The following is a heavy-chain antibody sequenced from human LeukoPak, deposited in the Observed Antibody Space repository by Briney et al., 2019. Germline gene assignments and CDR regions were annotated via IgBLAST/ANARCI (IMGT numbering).Heavy chain of an antibody. Sequence: GGSLRLSCAASGFTVSSNYMSWVRQAPGKGLEWVSAISGSGGSTYYADSVKGRFTISRDNSKNTLYLQMNSLRAEDTAVYYCAKLPDYYDSSGLDYWGQGTLVTVSS. J-gene: IGHJ4*02. D-gene: IGHD3-22*01. CDR1: GFTVSSNY. CDR2: ISGSGGST. CDR3: AKLPDYYDSSGLDY. V-gene: IGHV3-23*01.